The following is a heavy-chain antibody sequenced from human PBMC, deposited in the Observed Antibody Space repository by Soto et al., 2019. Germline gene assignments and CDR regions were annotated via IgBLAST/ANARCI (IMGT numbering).Heavy chain of an antibody. J-gene: IGHJ4*02. CDR1: GGTFSSYA. V-gene: IGHV1-69*01. CDR2: LIPIFGTA. D-gene: IGHD3-16*02. CDR3: ARDPGYDYVWGSYRYPYFDY. Sequence: QVQLVQSGAAVKKPGSSVKVSCKASGGTFSSYAISWVRQAPGQGLEWMGGLIPIFGTANYAQKFQGRVTITADESTSTAYMELSSLRSEDTAVYYCARDPGYDYVWGSYRYPYFDYWGQGTLVTVSS.